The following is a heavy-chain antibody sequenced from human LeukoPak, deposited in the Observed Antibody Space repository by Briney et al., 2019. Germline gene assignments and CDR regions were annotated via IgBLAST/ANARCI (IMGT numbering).Heavy chain of an antibody. CDR2: INPNSGAT. Sequence: ASVKVSCKASGYTFTGYYMHWVRRAPGQGLEWMGWINPNSGATNYAQKFQGRVTMTRDTSISTAYMELSRLRSDDTAVYYCARESAGANWFDPWGQGTLVTVSS. V-gene: IGHV1-2*02. CDR3: ARESAGANWFDP. D-gene: IGHD1-26*01. J-gene: IGHJ5*02. CDR1: GYTFTGYY.